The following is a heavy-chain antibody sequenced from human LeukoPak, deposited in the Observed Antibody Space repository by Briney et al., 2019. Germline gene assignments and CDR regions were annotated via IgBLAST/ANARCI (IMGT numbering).Heavy chain of an antibody. D-gene: IGHD3-10*01. CDR2: INPDGREK. J-gene: IGHJ4*02. CDR3: ARSGSYLNSRSYCDY. Sequence: GGSLRLSCAASGFTFGTYWMNWVRQAPGKGLEWVASINPDGREKYDVDSVKGRFTISRDNAKNSLFLQINGLRAEGTAVYYCARSGSYLNSRSYCDYWGQGSLVTVSS. V-gene: IGHV3-7*01. CDR1: GFTFGTYW.